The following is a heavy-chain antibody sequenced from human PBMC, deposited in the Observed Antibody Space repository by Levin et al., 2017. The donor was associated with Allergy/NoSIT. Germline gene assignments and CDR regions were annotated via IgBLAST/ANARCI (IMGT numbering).Heavy chain of an antibody. D-gene: IGHD2-21*02. CDR2: INHSGST. J-gene: IGHJ4*02. CDR3: ARVMNTYCGGDCYRPLDY. Sequence: SETLSLTCAVYGGSFSGYYWSWIRQPPGKGLEWIGEINHSGSTNYNPSLKSRVTISVDTSKNQFSLKLSSVTAADTAVYYCARVMNTYCGGDCYRPLDYWGQGTLVTVSS. CDR1: GGSFSGYY. V-gene: IGHV4-34*01.